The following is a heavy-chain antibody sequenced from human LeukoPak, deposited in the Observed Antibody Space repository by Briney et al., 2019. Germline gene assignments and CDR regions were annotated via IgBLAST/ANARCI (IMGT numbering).Heavy chain of an antibody. J-gene: IGHJ4*02. V-gene: IGHV3-74*01. CDR1: GFTFSSHW. D-gene: IGHD2-15*01. Sequence: GGSLRLSCAASGFTFSSHWMHRVRQAPGKGLVWVSRIDGDGSTTSYADSVKGRFTISRDNAKNTLYLQMNSLRAEDTAVYHCARSSGYVDYWGQGTLVTVSS. CDR2: IDGDGSTT. CDR3: ARSSGYVDY.